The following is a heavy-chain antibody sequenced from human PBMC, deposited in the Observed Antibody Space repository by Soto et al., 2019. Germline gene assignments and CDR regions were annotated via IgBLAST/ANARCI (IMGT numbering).Heavy chain of an antibody. Sequence: GASVKVSCKASGYTFTGYYMHWVRQAPGQGLEWMGWINPNSGGTNYAQKFQGWVTMTRDTSISTAYMELSRLRSDDTAVYYCARMVDTAMVNWFDPWGQGTLVTVSS. J-gene: IGHJ5*02. V-gene: IGHV1-2*04. CDR3: ARMVDTAMVNWFDP. CDR2: INPNSGGT. D-gene: IGHD5-18*01. CDR1: GYTFTGYY.